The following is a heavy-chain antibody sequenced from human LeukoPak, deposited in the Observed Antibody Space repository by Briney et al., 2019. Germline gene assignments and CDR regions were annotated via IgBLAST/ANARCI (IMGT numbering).Heavy chain of an antibody. V-gene: IGHV3-74*01. CDR3: SRTLFGMVNY. Sequence: PGGSLRLSCAASGFTFSSYWMHWVRQAPGKGLVWVSRINSDGSTTSYMDSVKGRFTISRDNTKTTVYLQMNSLRADDTAVYYCSRTLFGMVNYWGQGTLVIVSS. D-gene: IGHD3-3*01. CDR1: GFTFSSYW. J-gene: IGHJ4*02. CDR2: INSDGSTT.